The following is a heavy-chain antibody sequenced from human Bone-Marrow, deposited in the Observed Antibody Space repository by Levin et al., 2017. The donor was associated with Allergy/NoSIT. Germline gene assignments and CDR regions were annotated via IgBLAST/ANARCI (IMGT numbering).Heavy chain of an antibody. Sequence: LSLTCAASGFTFSNYGMHWVRQAPGKGLEWVAVISYDGFIKYYADSLKGRFTISRDNSKNTLNLQMNSLTAEDTALYYCAKSAGYGDTLDAFDIWGQGAMLTVSS. V-gene: IGHV3-30*18. CDR1: GFTFSNYG. CDR3: AKSAGYGDTLDAFDI. J-gene: IGHJ3*02. D-gene: IGHD4-17*01. CDR2: ISYDGFIK.